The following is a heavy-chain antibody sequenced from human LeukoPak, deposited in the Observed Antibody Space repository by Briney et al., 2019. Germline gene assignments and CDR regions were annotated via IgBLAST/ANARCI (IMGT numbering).Heavy chain of an antibody. CDR3: ASVDYYGSGNYYNDVDY. Sequence: GGSLRLSCAASGFTFSSYSMNWVRQAPGKGLEWVSSISSSSSYVYYADSVKGRFTISRDNAKNSLYLQMNSLRAEDTALYYCASVDYYGSGNYYNDVDYWGQGTLVTVSS. CDR2: ISSSSSYV. CDR1: GFTFSSYS. V-gene: IGHV3-21*01. D-gene: IGHD3-10*01. J-gene: IGHJ4*02.